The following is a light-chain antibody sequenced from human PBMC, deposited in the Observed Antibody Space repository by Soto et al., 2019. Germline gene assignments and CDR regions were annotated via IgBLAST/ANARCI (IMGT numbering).Light chain of an antibody. CDR3: SSYAGTYTWV. V-gene: IGLV2-11*01. J-gene: IGLJ3*02. CDR2: DVT. CDR1: SGYVGGYNY. Sequence: QSALTQPRSVSGSPGQSVTISCTGTSGYVGGYNYVSWYQQRPGEAPKLMIYDVTERPSGVPDRFSASKSGNTASLTISGLQADDEADYYCSSYAGTYTWVFGGGTKLTVL.